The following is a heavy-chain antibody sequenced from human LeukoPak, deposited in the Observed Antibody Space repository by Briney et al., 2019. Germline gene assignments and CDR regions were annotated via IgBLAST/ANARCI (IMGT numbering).Heavy chain of an antibody. CDR2: IWYDGSNK. Sequence: PGGSLRLSCAASGFTFSSYGMHWVRQAPGKGLEWVAFIWYDGSNKYCADSVKGRFTISRDNSKNTQYLQMNSLRPEDTAVYYCAKDLGYCSGGSCYSSSYYFDYWGQGTLVTVSS. D-gene: IGHD2-15*01. CDR3: AKDLGYCSGGSCYSSSYYFDY. CDR1: GFTFSSYG. V-gene: IGHV3-30*02. J-gene: IGHJ4*02.